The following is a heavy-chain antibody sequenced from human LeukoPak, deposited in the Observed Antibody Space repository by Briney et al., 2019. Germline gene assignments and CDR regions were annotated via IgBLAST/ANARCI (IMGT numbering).Heavy chain of an antibody. CDR1: GYTFTGYY. V-gene: IGHV1-2*02. CDR2: INPNSGGT. J-gene: IGHJ5*02. D-gene: IGHD3-3*01. CDR3: ARENFGVVISVFDP. Sequence: GDSVKVSCKASGYTFTGYYMHWVRQAPGQGLEWMGWINPNSGGTNYAQKFQGRVTMTRDTSISTAYMELSRLRSDDTAVYYCARENFGVVISVFDPWGQGTLVTVSS.